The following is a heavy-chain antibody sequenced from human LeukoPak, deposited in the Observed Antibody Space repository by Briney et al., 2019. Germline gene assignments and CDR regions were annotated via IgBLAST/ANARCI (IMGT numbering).Heavy chain of an antibody. J-gene: IGHJ4*02. CDR3: AKLVDTAMGRSPAADY. CDR2: ISGSGGST. V-gene: IGHV3-23*01. D-gene: IGHD5-18*01. CDR1: GFTFSSYA. Sequence: GGSLRLSCAASGFTFSSYAMSWVRQAPGKGLEWVSAISGSGGSTYYADSVKDRFTISRDNSKNTLYLQMNSLRAEDTAVYYCAKLVDTAMGRSPAADYWGQGTLVTVSS.